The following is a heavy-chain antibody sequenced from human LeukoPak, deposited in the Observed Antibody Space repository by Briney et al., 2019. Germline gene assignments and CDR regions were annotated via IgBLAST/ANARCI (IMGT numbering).Heavy chain of an antibody. Sequence: PSETLSLTCIVSDYSISSGYYWGWIRQPPGKGLEWIVSTYHSGSTYYNPSLKSRATIAVDTSKNQFSLKLSSVSAADTAVDYCARDMANDVLVKGGSHDYWGQGTLVTVSS. CDR2: TYHSGST. V-gene: IGHV4-38-2*02. J-gene: IGHJ4*02. CDR3: ARDMANDVLVKGGSHDY. CDR1: DYSISSGYY. D-gene: IGHD3-9*01.